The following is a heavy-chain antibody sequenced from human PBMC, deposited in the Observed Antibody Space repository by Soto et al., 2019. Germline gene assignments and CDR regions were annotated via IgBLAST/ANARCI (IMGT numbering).Heavy chain of an antibody. CDR2: IYYSGST. D-gene: IGHD2-15*01. CDR1: GGSIGSGNYY. Sequence: QVQLQESSPGLVKPSQTLSLTCTVSGGSIGSGNYYWSWMRQPPGKGLEWIGDIYYSGSTYYNPSLKSRVTISVDTSKNQFSLKLTSVTAADTAVYYCARGKSGLDCSGGSCYSYYGMDVWGQGTTVIVSS. V-gene: IGHV4-30-4*01. CDR3: ARGKSGLDCSGGSCYSYYGMDV. J-gene: IGHJ6*02.